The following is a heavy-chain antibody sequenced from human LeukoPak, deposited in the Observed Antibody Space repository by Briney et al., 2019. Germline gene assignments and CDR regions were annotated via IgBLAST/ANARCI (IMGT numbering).Heavy chain of an antibody. CDR1: GFSFRGYG. Sequence: HPGGSLRLSCAASGFSFRGYGMHWVRQAPGRGLEYLSAISADGGTTDYLNSVKGRFTISRDNSKNTLYLQMGRLRSDDTAIYYCARGRGGPPFDFWGQGTVVTVAS. CDR2: ISADGGTT. V-gene: IGHV3-64*01. D-gene: IGHD3-10*01. CDR3: ARGRGGPPFDF. J-gene: IGHJ4*02.